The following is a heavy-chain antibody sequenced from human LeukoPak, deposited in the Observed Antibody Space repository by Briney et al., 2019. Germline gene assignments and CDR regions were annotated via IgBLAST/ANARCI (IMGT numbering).Heavy chain of an antibody. Sequence: GASVKVSCKASGYTFTSYGISWVRQAPGQGLEWMGWISAYNGNTNYAQKFQGRVTMTRDTSISTAYMELSRLRSDDTAVYYCASAVTTDYYYYYGMDVWGQGTTVTVSS. J-gene: IGHJ6*02. V-gene: IGHV1-18*01. CDR2: ISAYNGNT. CDR1: GYTFTSYG. D-gene: IGHD4-17*01. CDR3: ASAVTTDYYYYYGMDV.